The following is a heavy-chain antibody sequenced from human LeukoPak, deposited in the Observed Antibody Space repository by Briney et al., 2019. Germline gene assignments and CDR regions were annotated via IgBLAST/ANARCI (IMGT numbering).Heavy chain of an antibody. Sequence: PGGSLRLSCAASGFTFSSYWMNWVRQAPGKGLVWVSRINTDGSSTSYADSVKGRFTISRDNAKNTLYLQVKSLRAEDTAVYYCARGAEVRGPSNYFDYWGQGTLVTVSS. V-gene: IGHV3-74*01. CDR1: GFTFSSYW. J-gene: IGHJ4*02. D-gene: IGHD3-10*01. CDR2: INTDGSST. CDR3: ARGAEVRGPSNYFDY.